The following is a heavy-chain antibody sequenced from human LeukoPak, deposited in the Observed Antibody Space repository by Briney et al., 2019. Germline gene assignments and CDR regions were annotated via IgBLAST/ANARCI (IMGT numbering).Heavy chain of an antibody. CDR2: IWYDGNNE. D-gene: IGHD6-19*01. Sequence: GGSLRLSCAASGFTFSGYGMHWVRQAPGKGLEWVAFIWYDGNNEDYADSVKGRFTISRDNSKNTLYLQMNSLRAEDTAMYYCARKGSGWSIDYWGQGTLVTVSS. CDR1: GFTFSGYG. CDR3: ARKGSGWSIDY. V-gene: IGHV3-33*01. J-gene: IGHJ4*02.